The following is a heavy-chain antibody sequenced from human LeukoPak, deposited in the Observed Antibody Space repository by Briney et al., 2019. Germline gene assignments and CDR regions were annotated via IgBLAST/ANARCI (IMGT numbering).Heavy chain of an antibody. D-gene: IGHD2-15*01. V-gene: IGHV4-4*02. CDR3: ARDGLLRSLDY. Sequence: MTSETLSLTCAVSGGSISSSNWWSWVRQPPGQGLEWIGEIYHSGSTNYHPSLKSRATISVDKSKNQFSLKLSSVTAADTAVYYCARDGLLRSLDYWGQGTLVTVSS. CDR2: IYHSGST. J-gene: IGHJ4*02. CDR1: GGSISSSNW.